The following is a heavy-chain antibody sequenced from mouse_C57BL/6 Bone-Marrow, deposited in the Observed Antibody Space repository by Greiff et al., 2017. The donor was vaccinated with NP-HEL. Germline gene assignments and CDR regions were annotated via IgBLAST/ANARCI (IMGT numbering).Heavy chain of an antibody. J-gene: IGHJ1*03. Sequence: EVKLVESGPGLAKPSQTLSLTCSVTGYSITSDYWNWIRKFPGNKLEYMGYISYSGSTYYNPSLKSRISITRDTSKNQYYLQLNSVTTEDTATYYCARYNTTVVAPHWYFDVWGTGTTVTVSS. CDR1: GYSITSDY. CDR3: ARYNTTVVAPHWYFDV. CDR2: ISYSGST. D-gene: IGHD1-1*01. V-gene: IGHV3-8*01.